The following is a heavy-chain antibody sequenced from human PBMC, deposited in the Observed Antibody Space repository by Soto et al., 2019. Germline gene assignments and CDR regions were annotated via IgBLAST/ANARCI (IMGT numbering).Heavy chain of an antibody. V-gene: IGHV3-9*01. CDR3: TKDRSSSKFYYYMDV. D-gene: IGHD6-6*01. CDR2: ISWNSGSI. CDR1: GFTFDDYA. J-gene: IGHJ6*03. Sequence: DVQLVESGGGVVQPGRSLRLSCAASGFTFDDYAMHWVRQAPGKGLEWVSGISWNSGSIDYADSVKGRFTISRDNAKKSLYLQMNSLRVEDAALYDCTKDRSSSKFYYYMDVWGKGTTVNVSS.